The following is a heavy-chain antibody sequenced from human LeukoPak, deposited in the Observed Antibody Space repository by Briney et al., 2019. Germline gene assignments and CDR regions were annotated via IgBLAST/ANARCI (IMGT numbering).Heavy chain of an antibody. D-gene: IGHD3-22*01. Sequence: PGGSLRLSCAASGFTFSSYGMHWVRQAPGKGLEWVAVIWYDGSNKYYADSVKGRFTISRDNSKNTLYLQMNSLRAEDTAVYYCARDKYYYDSSGHSHWGQGTLVTVSS. J-gene: IGHJ4*02. CDR1: GFTFSSYG. CDR3: ARDKYYYDSSGHSH. CDR2: IWYDGSNK. V-gene: IGHV3-33*01.